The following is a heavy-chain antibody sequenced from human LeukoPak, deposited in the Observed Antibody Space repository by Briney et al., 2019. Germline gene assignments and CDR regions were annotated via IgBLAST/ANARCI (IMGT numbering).Heavy chain of an antibody. J-gene: IGHJ4*02. CDR1: GGSISNYY. CDR2: IFYSGST. CDR3: ARTPPNCSGANCYSGVTFDS. V-gene: IGHV4-59*01. Sequence: PSETLSLTCTVSGGSISNYYWSWIRQPPGEGLEWIGYIFYSGSTNYNPSLKSRLTISVDTSKNQFSLKLSSVTAADTAVYYCARTPPNCSGANCYSGVTFDSWGQGTLVTVSS. D-gene: IGHD2-15*01.